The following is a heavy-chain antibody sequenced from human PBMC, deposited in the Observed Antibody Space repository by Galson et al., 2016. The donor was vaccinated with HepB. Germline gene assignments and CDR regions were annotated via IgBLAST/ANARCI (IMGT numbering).Heavy chain of an antibody. D-gene: IGHD3-10*01. CDR3: AAWVGELFGANFDY. Sequence: SETLSLTCTVSGASVSSGSSYWSWVRQPPGKGLEWIGYIYSSENTNYSPSLKSRVTISIDTSKSQFSLKLSYVTAADTAVYYCAAWVGELFGANFDYWGQGTLVTVSS. CDR1: GASVSSGSSY. V-gene: IGHV4-61*01. CDR2: IYSSENT. J-gene: IGHJ4*02.